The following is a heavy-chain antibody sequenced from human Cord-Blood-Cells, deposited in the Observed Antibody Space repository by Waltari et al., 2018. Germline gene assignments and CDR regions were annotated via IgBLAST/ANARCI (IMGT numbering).Heavy chain of an antibody. D-gene: IGHD3-3*01. CDR2: IIPIFGTA. CDR3: ARTKYYDFWSGYYAFDI. J-gene: IGHJ3*02. CDR1: GGTFSSYA. Sequence: QVQLVQSGAEVKKPGPSVKVSCKASGGTFSSYAISWVRQAPGQGLEWMGGIIPIFGTANYAQKFQGRVTITADESTSTAYMELSSLRSEDTAVYYCARTKYYDFWSGYYAFDIWGQGTMVTVSS. V-gene: IGHV1-69*12.